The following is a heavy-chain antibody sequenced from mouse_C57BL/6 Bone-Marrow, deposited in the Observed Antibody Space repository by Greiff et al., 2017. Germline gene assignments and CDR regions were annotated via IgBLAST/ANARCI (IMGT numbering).Heavy chain of an antibody. CDR1: GYTFTSYW. V-gene: IGHV1-64*01. CDR2: IHPNSGST. J-gene: IGHJ2*01. CDR3: ARGKILRFFDY. Sequence: VQLQQPGAELVKPGASVKLSCKASGYTFTSYWMHWVKQRPGQGLEWIGMIHPNSGSTNYNEKFKSKATLTVDQSSSTAYMQLSSLTSEDSAVYYCARGKILRFFDYWGQGTTLTVSS.